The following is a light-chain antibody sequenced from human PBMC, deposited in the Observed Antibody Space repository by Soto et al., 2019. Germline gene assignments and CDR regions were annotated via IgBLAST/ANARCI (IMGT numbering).Light chain of an antibody. CDR1: QSVSSSY. J-gene: IGKJ5*01. Sequence: EIVLTQSPGTLSLSPGERATLSCRASQSVSSSYLAWYQQKPGQPPRLLIYEASNRATGIPARFSASGSGTDFTLTISSLEPEDFAVYYCQQRSNWPRTFGQGTRLEIK. CDR3: QQRSNWPRT. V-gene: IGKV3D-20*02. CDR2: EAS.